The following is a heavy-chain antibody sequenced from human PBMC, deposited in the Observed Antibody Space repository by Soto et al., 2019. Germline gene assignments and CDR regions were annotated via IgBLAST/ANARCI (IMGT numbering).Heavy chain of an antibody. CDR3: ARGGRAYYYDSSGYYHNWFEP. CDR1: GGTFSSYA. CDR2: IIPIFGTA. Sequence: SVKVSCKASGGTFSSYAISWVRQAPGQGLEWMGGIIPIFGTANYAQKFQGRVTITADESTSAAYMELSSLRSEDKAVYYCARGGRAYYYDSSGYYHNWFEPWGQGTLVTVSS. V-gene: IGHV1-69*13. D-gene: IGHD3-22*01. J-gene: IGHJ5*02.